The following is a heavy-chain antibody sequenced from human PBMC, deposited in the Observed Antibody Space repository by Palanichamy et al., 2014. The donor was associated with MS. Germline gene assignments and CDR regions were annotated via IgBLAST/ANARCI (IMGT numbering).Heavy chain of an antibody. CDR2: IYYTGST. J-gene: IGHJ5*02. CDR1: GGSISPYY. CDR3: ARGADWFDP. V-gene: IGHV4-59*01. Sequence: QVQLQESGPGLVKPSETLSLTCTVSGGSISPYYWSWIRQPPGKGLEWIGDIYYTGSTNYTPSLKGRITISVDTPKNHFSLKLSSVTAADTAVYYCARGADWFDPWGQGTLATVSS. D-gene: IGHD4/OR15-4a*01.